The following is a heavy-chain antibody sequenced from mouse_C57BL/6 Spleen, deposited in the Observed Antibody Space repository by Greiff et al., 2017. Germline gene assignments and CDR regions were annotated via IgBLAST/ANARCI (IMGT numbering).Heavy chain of an antibody. CDR1: GYAFSSSW. V-gene: IGHV1-82*01. Sequence: VQLQESGPELVKPGASVKISCKASGYAFSSSWMNWVKQRPGKGLEWIGRIYPGDGDTNYNGKFKGKATLTADKSSSTAYMQLSSLTSEDSAVYFCANYYGSSAWFAYWGQGTLVTVSA. CDR2: IYPGDGDT. J-gene: IGHJ3*01. CDR3: ANYYGSSAWFAY. D-gene: IGHD1-1*01.